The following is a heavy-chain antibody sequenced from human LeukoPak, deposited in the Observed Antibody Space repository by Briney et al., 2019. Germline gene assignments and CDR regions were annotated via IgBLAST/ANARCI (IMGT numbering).Heavy chain of an antibody. V-gene: IGHV3-9*01. CDR3: AKDNGDGYKFYYFDY. CDR2: ISWNSGSI. D-gene: IGHD5-24*01. Sequence: GRSLRLSCAASGFTFDDYAMHWVRQATGKGLEWVSGISWNSGSIGYADSVKGRFTISRDNAKNSLYLQMNSLRAEDTALYYCAKDNGDGYKFYYFDYWGQGTLITVSS. CDR1: GFTFDDYA. J-gene: IGHJ4*02.